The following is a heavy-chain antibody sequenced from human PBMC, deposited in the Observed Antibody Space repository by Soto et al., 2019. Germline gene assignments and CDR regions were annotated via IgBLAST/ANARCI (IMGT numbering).Heavy chain of an antibody. J-gene: IGHJ4*02. CDR2: ISYDGGNK. D-gene: IGHD3-10*01. CDR3: ARPDYGSGSYPDY. Sequence: QVQLVEPGGGVVQLGRSLSLSCEASGFPFSSFALQWVGRAPGKGLEGVAVISYDGGNKYYADSVKGRFTISRDNSKNTLYLQMNSLRAEDTAVYYCARPDYGSGSYPDYWGQGTLVTVSS. V-gene: IGHV3-30*04. CDR1: GFPFSSFA.